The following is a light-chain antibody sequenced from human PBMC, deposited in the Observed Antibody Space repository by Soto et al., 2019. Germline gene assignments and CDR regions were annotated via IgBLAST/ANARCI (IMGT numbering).Light chain of an antibody. Sequence: EIVMTQSPATLSLSPGEIATLYFSASLSVSSDLAWYRQKPGQAPRLLIYRAFTRATGIPARFSGSGFGTDFTLTISSLQSEDFAVYYCQQYNNWPLTFGGGTKVDIK. CDR1: LSVSSD. CDR2: RAF. V-gene: IGKV3-15*01. J-gene: IGKJ4*01. CDR3: QQYNNWPLT.